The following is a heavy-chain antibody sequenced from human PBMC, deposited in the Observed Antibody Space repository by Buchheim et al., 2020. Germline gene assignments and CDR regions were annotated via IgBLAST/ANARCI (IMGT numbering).Heavy chain of an antibody. J-gene: IGHJ6*02. V-gene: IGHV4-39*01. CDR1: GGSISSSSYY. CDR2: IYYSGST. Sequence: QLQLQESGPGLVRPSETLSLTCTVSGGSISSSSYYWGWIRQPPGKGLEWIGSIYYSGSTYYNPSLKSRVTISVDPSKNQFSLKLSSVTAADTAVYYCARWGSDYDFWSGYYTGVVYYYYGMDVWGQGTT. D-gene: IGHD3-3*01. CDR3: ARWGSDYDFWSGYYTGVVYYYYGMDV.